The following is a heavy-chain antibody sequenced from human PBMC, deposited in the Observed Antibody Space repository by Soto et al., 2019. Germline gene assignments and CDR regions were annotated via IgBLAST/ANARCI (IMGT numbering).Heavy chain of an antibody. Sequence: SETLSLTCTVSGGSISSGGYYWSWIRQHPGKGLEWIGYIYYSGSTYYNPSLKSRVTISVDTSKNQFSLKLSSVTAADTAVYYCARDKRKEDIVATIDSLTYFDYWGQGTLVTVSS. D-gene: IGHD5-12*01. CDR1: GGSISSGGYY. V-gene: IGHV4-31*03. CDR2: IYYSGST. J-gene: IGHJ4*02. CDR3: ARDKRKEDIVATIDSLTYFDY.